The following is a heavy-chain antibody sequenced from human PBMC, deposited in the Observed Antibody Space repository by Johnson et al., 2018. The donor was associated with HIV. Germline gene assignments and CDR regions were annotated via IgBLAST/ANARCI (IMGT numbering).Heavy chain of an antibody. CDR2: ISYDGGDK. CDR3: ARDRGLWERNGAGAFDI. D-gene: IGHD1-26*01. V-gene: IGHV3-30*04. J-gene: IGHJ3*02. CDR1: GFTFSSYA. Sequence: QVQLVESGGGVVQPGKSLRLSCAASGFTFSSYAMHWVRQAPAKGLEWVAIISYDGGDKDYADSVKGRFTISRDSSKNTLYLQMNSLRAEDTAVYYCARDRGLWERNGAGAFDIWGQGTMVTVSS.